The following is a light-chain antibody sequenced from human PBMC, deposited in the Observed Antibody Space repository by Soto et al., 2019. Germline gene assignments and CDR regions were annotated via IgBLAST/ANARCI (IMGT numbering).Light chain of an antibody. Sequence: QLVLTQSSSASASLGSSVKLTCTRSSGHSSYIIAWHQQQPGKAPRYLMKLEGGESYTKGSGVPDRFSGSSSGADRYVTISNVQPEDEADYYCETWDSYTVVFGGGTKVTLL. CDR1: SGHSSYI. CDR3: ETWDSYTVV. CDR2: LEGGESY. J-gene: IGLJ2*01. V-gene: IGLV4-60*03.